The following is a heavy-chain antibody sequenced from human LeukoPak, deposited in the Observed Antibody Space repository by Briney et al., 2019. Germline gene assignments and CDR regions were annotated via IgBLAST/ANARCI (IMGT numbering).Heavy chain of an antibody. Sequence: GGSLRLSCAASGFTFSSYSMNWVRQAPGKGLEWVSYISSSSSTIYYADSVKGRFTISRDNAKNSLYLQMNSLRAEDTAVYYCARERGGWLRGVIADYWGQGTLVTVSS. CDR1: GFTFSSYS. CDR3: ARERGGWLRGVIADY. V-gene: IGHV3-48*01. J-gene: IGHJ4*02. CDR2: ISSSSSTI. D-gene: IGHD3-10*01.